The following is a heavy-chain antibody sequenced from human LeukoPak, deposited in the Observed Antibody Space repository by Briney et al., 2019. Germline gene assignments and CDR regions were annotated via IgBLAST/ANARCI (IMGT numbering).Heavy chain of an antibody. D-gene: IGHD2-21*02. CDR1: GFTFTSSA. V-gene: IGHV1-58*02. CDR2: IVVGSGNT. Sequence: GASVKVSCKASGFTFTSSAMQWVRQARGQRLEWIGWIVVGSGNTNCAQKFQERVTITRDMSTSTAYMELSSLRSEDTAVYYCAAVAYCGGDCYRGDYWGQGTLVTVSS. J-gene: IGHJ4*02. CDR3: AAVAYCGGDCYRGDY.